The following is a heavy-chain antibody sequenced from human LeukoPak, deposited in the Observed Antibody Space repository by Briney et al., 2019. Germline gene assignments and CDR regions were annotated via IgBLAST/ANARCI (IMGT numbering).Heavy chain of an antibody. CDR2: ISSSGSTI. V-gene: IGHV3-11*01. J-gene: IGHJ6*02. CDR3: ARICSSTSCSPNYYGMDV. Sequence: GGSLRLSCAASGFTFSDYYMSWIRQAPGKGLEWVSYISSSGSTIYYADSVKGRFTISRDNAKNSLYLQMNSLRAEDTAVYYCARICSSTSCSPNYYGMDVWGQGTTVTVSS. CDR1: GFTFSDYY. D-gene: IGHD2-2*01.